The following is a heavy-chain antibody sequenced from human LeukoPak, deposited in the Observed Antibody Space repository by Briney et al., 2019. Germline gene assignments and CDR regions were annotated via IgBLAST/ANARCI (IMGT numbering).Heavy chain of an antibody. J-gene: IGHJ5*02. CDR3: ARSALDWFDP. V-gene: IGHV4-31*03. CDR1: GGSISSGGYY. Sequence: SQTLSLTCTVSGGSISSGGYYWSWLRQHPGKGLEWIGYIYYSGSTYYNPSLKSRVTISVDTSKNQFSLKLSSVTAADTAVYYCARSALDWFDPWGQGTLVTVSS. CDR2: IYYSGST.